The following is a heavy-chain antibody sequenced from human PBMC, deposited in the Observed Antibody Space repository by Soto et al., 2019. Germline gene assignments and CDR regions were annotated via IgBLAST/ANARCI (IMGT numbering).Heavy chain of an antibody. D-gene: IGHD6-13*01. CDR1: GFNFNNYG. CDR3: ARRQISPPTRGAASARGGMDV. CDR2: IWNDGNGY. J-gene: IGHJ6*02. V-gene: IGHV3-33*01. Sequence: QVQLVESGEGVVQPGRSLRLSCAASGFNFNNYGMHWVSQAPGKGLEWVAVIWNDGNGYYYANSVKGRFTISRDNSKNTLYLQMSSLRAEDTAVYYCARRQISPPTRGAASARGGMDVWGQGTTVTVSS.